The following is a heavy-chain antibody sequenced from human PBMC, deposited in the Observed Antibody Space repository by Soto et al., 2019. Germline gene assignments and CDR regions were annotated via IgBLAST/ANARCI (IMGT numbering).Heavy chain of an antibody. J-gene: IGHJ3*02. CDR3: ATHSSSSITNAFDI. D-gene: IGHD6-6*01. Sequence: GAPRLLCAGPGFTFSNLGMTWVPPASGKGLEWVAVISYDGSNKYYADSVKGRFTISRDNSKNTLYLQMNSLRAEDTAVYYCATHSSSSITNAFDIWGQGTMVTVSS. V-gene: IGHV3-30*03. CDR2: ISYDGSNK. CDR1: GFTFSNLG.